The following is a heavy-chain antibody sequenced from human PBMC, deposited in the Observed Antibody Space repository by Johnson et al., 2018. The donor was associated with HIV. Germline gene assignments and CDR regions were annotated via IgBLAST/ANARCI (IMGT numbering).Heavy chain of an antibody. CDR3: ARDVTAGNDAFDI. D-gene: IGHD1-1*01. CDR2: IKQDGSEK. V-gene: IGHV3-7*01. CDR1: GFTFSNYG. Sequence: VQLVESGGGVVQPGRSLRLSCTASGFTFSNYGMHWVRQAPGKGLEWVANIKQDGSEKYYVDSVKGRFTISRDNAKNSLYLQMNSLRAEDTAVYYCARDVTAGNDAFDIWGQGTMVTVSS. J-gene: IGHJ3*02.